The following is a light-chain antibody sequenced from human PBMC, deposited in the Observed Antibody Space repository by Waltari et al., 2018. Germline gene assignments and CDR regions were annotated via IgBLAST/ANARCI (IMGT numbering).Light chain of an antibody. J-gene: IGLJ2*01. CDR1: SSDVGSYKL. CDR2: AGS. CDR3: CSYAGSSTVK. Sequence: QSALTQPASVSGSPGQSITISCTGTSSDVGSYKLFSWYQQPPGKASRLMIYAGSNRPSGSSNRFSGSKSGNTAALTSSGLQAEDEAAYYCCSYAGSSTVKFGEGTYLTVL. V-gene: IGLV2-23*01.